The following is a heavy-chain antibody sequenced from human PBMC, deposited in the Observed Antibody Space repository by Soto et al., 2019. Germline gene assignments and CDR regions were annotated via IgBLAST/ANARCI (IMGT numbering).Heavy chain of an antibody. CDR1: GDSVSSNSAA. Sequence: SQTLSLTCAISGDSVSSNSAAWRWVRRSPSRGLQWLGRTYYRSKWYNDFALFVKSRITINPDTSKIQFSLQLNSVTPDDTTMSYCARDHSGSVGNIWGQGTMVTVSS. D-gene: IGHD1-26*01. V-gene: IGHV6-1*01. J-gene: IGHJ3*02. CDR3: ARDHSGSVGNI. CDR2: TYYRSKWYN.